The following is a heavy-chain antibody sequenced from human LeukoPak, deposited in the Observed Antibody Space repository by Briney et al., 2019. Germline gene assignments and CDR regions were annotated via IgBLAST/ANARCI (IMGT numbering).Heavy chain of an antibody. CDR1: GGSFSGYY. J-gene: IGHJ4*02. CDR3: ARGGVLDY. CDR2: INHSGCT. V-gene: IGHV4-34*01. Sequence: PSETLSLTCAVYGGSFSGYYWSWIRQPPGKGLEWIGEINHSGCTNYNPSLKSRVTISVDTSKNQFSLKLSSVTAADTAVYYCARGGVLDYWGQGTLVTVSS. D-gene: IGHD3-10*01.